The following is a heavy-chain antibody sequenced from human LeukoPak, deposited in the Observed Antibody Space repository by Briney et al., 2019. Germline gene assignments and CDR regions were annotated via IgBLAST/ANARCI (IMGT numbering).Heavy chain of an antibody. CDR2: TYSGGTA. Sequence: PSETLSLTCTVSGGSVSGNTYYWVWIRQPPGKGLEGIGNTYSGGTAHYNPSLRSRVTISVDTSKSQISLKLNSLTAADTAVYYCARRVLGSGRQDCWGQGTLVTVSS. D-gene: IGHD3-10*01. J-gene: IGHJ4*02. CDR1: GGSVSGNTYY. V-gene: IGHV4-39*01. CDR3: ARRVLGSGRQDC.